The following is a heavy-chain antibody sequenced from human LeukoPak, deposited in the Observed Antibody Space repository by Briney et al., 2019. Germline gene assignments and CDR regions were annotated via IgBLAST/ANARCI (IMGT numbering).Heavy chain of an antibody. CDR3: ARGVWFGES. Sequence: PGGSLSLSCAASGFTFNNYIMNWVRQAPGKGLEWVSSISSSSYIYYADSVKGRFTISRDNAKNSLYLQMNSLRAEDTAVYYCARGVWFGESWGQGTLVTVSS. J-gene: IGHJ4*02. D-gene: IGHD3-10*01. CDR1: GFTFNNYI. CDR2: ISSSSYI. V-gene: IGHV3-21*01.